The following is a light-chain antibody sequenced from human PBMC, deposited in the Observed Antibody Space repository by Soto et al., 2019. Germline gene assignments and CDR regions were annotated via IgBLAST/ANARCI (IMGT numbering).Light chain of an antibody. CDR1: SSDVGTYNL. CDR3: SSYVGSGTYVV. J-gene: IGLJ2*01. V-gene: IGLV2-23*01. Sequence: QSVLTQPASVSGSPGQSITISCTGTSSDVGTYNLVSWYQQHPGNAPKLMIYEGNKRPSGVSNRFSGSKSGNTASLTVSGLQAEDEGDYYCSSYVGSGTYVVFGGGTKVTVL. CDR2: EGN.